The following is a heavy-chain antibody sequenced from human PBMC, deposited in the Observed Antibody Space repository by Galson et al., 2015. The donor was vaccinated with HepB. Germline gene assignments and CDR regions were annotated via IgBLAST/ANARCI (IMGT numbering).Heavy chain of an antibody. CDR2: IIGSGGST. CDR1: GFTFSDYA. CDR3: AKDLQYSSGSFLFDY. V-gene: IGHV3-23*01. D-gene: IGHD3-10*01. Sequence: SLRLSCAASGFTFSDYAMSWVRQAPGKGLEWVSGIIGSGGSTYPAESVKGRFTISRDNSKNTLYLQMNSLTAEDTALYYCAKDLQYSSGSFLFDYWGQGALVTVSS. J-gene: IGHJ4*02.